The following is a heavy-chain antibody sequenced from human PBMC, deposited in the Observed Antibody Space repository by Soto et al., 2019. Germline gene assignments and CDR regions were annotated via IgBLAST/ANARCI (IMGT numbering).Heavy chain of an antibody. CDR3: SRSHRYNVSSGYLDY. V-gene: IGHV3-30-3*01. Sequence: GGSLRLSCAASGFTFSSYAMHWVRQAPGKGLEWVAVISYDGSNKYYADSVKGRFTISRDNAKNSLYLQMNSLRAEDTAVYYFSRSHRYNVSSGYLDYWGQGTLVTVSS. J-gene: IGHJ4*02. D-gene: IGHD3-22*01. CDR2: ISYDGSNK. CDR1: GFTFSSYA.